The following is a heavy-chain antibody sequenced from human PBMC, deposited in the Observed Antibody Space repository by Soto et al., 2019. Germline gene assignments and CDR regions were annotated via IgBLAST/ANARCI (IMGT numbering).Heavy chain of an antibody. CDR3: ARVLTGSWNWFDP. J-gene: IGHJ5*02. CDR2: INSDGGRT. D-gene: IGHD6-13*01. Sequence: EVQLVESGGGLVQPGASLRLSCAASGFTFSRYWMHWGRQAPGKGLVWVSRINSDGGRTNYADSVKGRFTVSRDNAKNTQYLQLNSLRAADTAVYYCARVLTGSWNWFDPWGQGTLVTVSS. V-gene: IGHV3-74*01. CDR1: GFTFSRYW.